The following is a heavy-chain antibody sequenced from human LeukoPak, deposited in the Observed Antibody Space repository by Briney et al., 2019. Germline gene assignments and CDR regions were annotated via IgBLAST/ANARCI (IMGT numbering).Heavy chain of an antibody. CDR1: GGSISSGSYY. Sequence: PSQTLSLTCTGSGGSISSGSYYWSWIRQPAGKGLEWIGRLYNNGSTNCNPSLKSRVTMSVDTSKNQLSLRLKSVTDADTAVYYCTRDIGSGDYVFFDSWGQGTRVIVSS. D-gene: IGHD4-17*01. CDR2: LYNNGST. V-gene: IGHV4-61*02. CDR3: TRDIGSGDYVFFDS. J-gene: IGHJ4*02.